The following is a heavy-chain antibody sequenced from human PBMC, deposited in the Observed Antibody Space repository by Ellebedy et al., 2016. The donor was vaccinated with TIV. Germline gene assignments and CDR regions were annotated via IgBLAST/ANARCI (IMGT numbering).Heavy chain of an antibody. J-gene: IGHJ4*02. CDR3: ARGVEGVPPVEWHFDS. Sequence: GESLKISXAASGFTFTDYAMSWVRQAPGKGLEWVSAIGSNGIATYYKDSVKGRFTIFRDNSKNTLYLQMDSLSVDDTAVYYCARGVEGVPPVEWHFDSWGQGTLVTVS. CDR2: IGSNGIAT. V-gene: IGHV3-23*01. D-gene: IGHD2-2*01. CDR1: GFTFTDYA.